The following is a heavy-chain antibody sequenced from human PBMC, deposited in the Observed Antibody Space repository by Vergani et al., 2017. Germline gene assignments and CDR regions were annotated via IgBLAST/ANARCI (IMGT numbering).Heavy chain of an antibody. Sequence: VQLLESGGGLVQPGGSLRLSCAASGFTFSSYAMSWVRQAPGQGLEWMGRIIPILGIANYAQKFQGRVTITADKSTSTAYMELSSLRSEDTAVYYCARKIRGIVVVPADTGLNDAFDIWGQGTMVTVSS. D-gene: IGHD2-2*01. V-gene: IGHV1-69*09. CDR1: GFTFSSYA. J-gene: IGHJ3*02. CDR3: ARKIRGIVVVPADTGLNDAFDI. CDR2: IIPILGIA.